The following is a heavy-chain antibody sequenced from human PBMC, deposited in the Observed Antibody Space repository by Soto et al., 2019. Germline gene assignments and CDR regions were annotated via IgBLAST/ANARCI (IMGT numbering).Heavy chain of an antibody. CDR1: GFTFRWFG. Sequence: GSLRLSCAGSGFTFRWFGMNWVRQAPGKGLELVARISNDGSNEYYVDSVKGRFTISRDNSKNTLYLQIDSLRAEDTAVYYCAKGAVRGIIPSYFDYWGLGTLVTVSS. CDR3: AKGAVRGIIPSYFDY. CDR2: ISNDGSNE. V-gene: IGHV3-30*18. J-gene: IGHJ4*02. D-gene: IGHD3-10*01.